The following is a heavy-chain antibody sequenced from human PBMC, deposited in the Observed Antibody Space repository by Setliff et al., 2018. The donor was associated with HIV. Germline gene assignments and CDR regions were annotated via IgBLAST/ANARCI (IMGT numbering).Heavy chain of an antibody. CDR1: GFTLSTYA. Sequence: PGGSLRLSCEASGFTLSTYAMTWVRQAPGKGLEWVSVIGSDNGGIQYADSVKGRFTISRDNSNKRLYLQMNSLRVEDTATYYCAKYQDSSPIRCFDLWGRGTLVTVSS. CDR2: IGSDNGGI. V-gene: IGHV3-23*01. D-gene: IGHD3-22*01. J-gene: IGHJ2*01. CDR3: AKYQDSSPIRCFDL.